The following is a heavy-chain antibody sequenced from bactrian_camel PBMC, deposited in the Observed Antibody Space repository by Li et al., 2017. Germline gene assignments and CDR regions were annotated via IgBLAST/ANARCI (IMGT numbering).Heavy chain of an antibody. CDR1: GVTTSTLC. CDR2: IDRVSAT. J-gene: IGHJ4*01. CDR3: AFEIQPRVGGLDYSQGAPMAPLCPTQGY. D-gene: IGHD7*01. V-gene: IGHV3S53*01. Sequence: HVQLVESGGRSVQAGGSLRLSCAASGVTTSTLCKAWYRQAPGKEREVVATIDRVSATTYANSVKGRFAISKDNVENTLYLQMNSLKPEDTGTYYCAFEIQPRVGGLDYSQGAPMAPLCPTQGYWGHGTQVTVS.